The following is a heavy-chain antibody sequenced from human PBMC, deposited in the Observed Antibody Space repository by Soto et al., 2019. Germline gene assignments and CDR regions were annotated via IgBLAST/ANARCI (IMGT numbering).Heavy chain of an antibody. V-gene: IGHV1-8*01. CDR1: GYTFTSYD. Sequence: QVQPVQSGAEVKKPGASVKVSCKASGYTFTSYDINWVRQATGQGLEWMGWMNPNSGNTGYAQKFQGRVTMTRNTSMSTAYMELSSLRSEDTAVYYCARERSAAGTGWFDPWGQGTLVTVSS. CDR3: ARERSAAGTGWFDP. J-gene: IGHJ5*02. D-gene: IGHD6-13*01. CDR2: MNPNSGNT.